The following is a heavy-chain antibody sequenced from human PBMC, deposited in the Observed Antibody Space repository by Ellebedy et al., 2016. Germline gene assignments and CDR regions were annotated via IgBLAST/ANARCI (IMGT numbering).Heavy chain of an antibody. CDR3: ARGYGDYVPRFDY. CDR2: IIPILGIA. V-gene: IGHV1-69*10. J-gene: IGHJ4*02. D-gene: IGHD4-17*01. Sequence: SVKVSCKASGGTFSSYAISWVRQAPGQGLEWMGGIIPILGIANYEQKFQGRVTITADKSTSTAYMELSSLRSEDTAVYYCARGYGDYVPRFDYWGQGTLVTVSS. CDR1: GGTFSSYA.